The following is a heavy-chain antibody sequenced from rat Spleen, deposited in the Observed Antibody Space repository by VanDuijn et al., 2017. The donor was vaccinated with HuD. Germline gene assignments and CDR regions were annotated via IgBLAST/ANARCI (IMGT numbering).Heavy chain of an antibody. CDR3: ARQGYGVYDEWFAY. V-gene: IGHV5-29*01. CDR1: GFTFSDYY. CDR2: INNDGSST. J-gene: IGHJ3*01. D-gene: IGHD1-11*01. Sequence: EVQLVESDGGLVQPGRSLKLSCAASGFTFSDYYMAWVRQAPTKGLEWVATINNDGSSTYYRDSVKGRFTISRDNAKSTLYLQMDSLRSEDTATYYCARQGYGVYDEWFAYWGQGTLVTVSS.